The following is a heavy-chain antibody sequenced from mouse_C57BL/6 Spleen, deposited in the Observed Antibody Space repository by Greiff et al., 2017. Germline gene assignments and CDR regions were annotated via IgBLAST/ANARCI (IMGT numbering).Heavy chain of an antibody. Sequence: EVQLVESGGGLVQPGGSLSLSCAASGFTFTAYYMSWVRQPPGKALEWLGFIRNKANGYTTEYSASVKGRFTISRAHSQSILYLHINALNADASVNYYSARTAQATLAIAYWGQGTLVTVSS. J-gene: IGHJ4*01. CDR1: GFTFTAYY. CDR3: ARTAQATLAIAY. CDR2: IRNKANGYTT. V-gene: IGHV7-3*01. D-gene: IGHD3-2*02.